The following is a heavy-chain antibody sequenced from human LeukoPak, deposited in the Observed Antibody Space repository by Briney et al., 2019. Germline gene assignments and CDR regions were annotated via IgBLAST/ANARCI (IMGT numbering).Heavy chain of an antibody. V-gene: IGHV4-38-2*02. CDR2: IYHSGST. Sequence: PSETLSLTCTVSGYSISSGYYWGWIRQPPGKGLEWIGSIYHSGSTYYNPSLKSRVTISVDTSKNQFSLKLSSVTAADTAVYYCAREDYYDRSGYYYGGWFDHWGQGTLVTVSS. CDR3: AREDYYDRSGYYYGGWFDH. CDR1: GYSISSGYY. D-gene: IGHD3-22*01. J-gene: IGHJ5*02.